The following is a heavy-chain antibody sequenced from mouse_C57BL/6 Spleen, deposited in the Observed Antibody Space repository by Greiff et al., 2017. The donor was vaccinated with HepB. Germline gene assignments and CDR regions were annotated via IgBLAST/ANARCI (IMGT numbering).Heavy chain of an antibody. CDR1: GYTFTSYW. V-gene: IGHV1-61*01. CDR2: IYPSDSET. D-gene: IGHD2-12*01. Sequence: QVQLQHPGAELVRPGSSVKLSCKASGYTFTSYWMDWVKQRPGQGLEWIGNIYPSDSETHYNQKFKDKATLTVDKSSSTAYMQLSSLTSEDSAVYYCATYDFLDYWGQGTTLTVSS. CDR3: ATYDFLDY. J-gene: IGHJ2*01.